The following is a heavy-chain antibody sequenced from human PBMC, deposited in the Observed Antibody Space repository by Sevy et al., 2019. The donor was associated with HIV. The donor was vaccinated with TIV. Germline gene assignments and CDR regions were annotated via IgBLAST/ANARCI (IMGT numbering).Heavy chain of an antibody. Sequence: GGSLRLSCAASGFTFNVYGMHWVRQAPGKGLQWASSISSSSSYIYYTDSVKGRFTISRDNAKNSLYLQMNSLRAEDTAVYYCARWDADRRWYFDYWGQGTLVTVSS. CDR1: GFTFNVYG. CDR2: ISSSSSYI. J-gene: IGHJ4*02. CDR3: ARWDADRRWYFDY. V-gene: IGHV3-21*01. D-gene: IGHD1-26*01.